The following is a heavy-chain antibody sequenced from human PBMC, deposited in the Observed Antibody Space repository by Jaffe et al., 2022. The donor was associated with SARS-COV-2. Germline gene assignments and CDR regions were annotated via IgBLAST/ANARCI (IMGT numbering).Heavy chain of an antibody. V-gene: IGHV3-9*01. Sequence: EVQLVESGGGLVQPGRSLRLSCAASGFTFDDYAMHWVRQAPGKGLEWVSGISWNSGSIGYADSVKGRFTISRDNAKNSLYLQMNSLRAEDTALYYCAKTRSKRVDAFDIWGQGTMVTVSS. J-gene: IGHJ3*02. CDR3: AKTRSKRVDAFDI. CDR2: ISWNSGSI. CDR1: GFTFDDYA.